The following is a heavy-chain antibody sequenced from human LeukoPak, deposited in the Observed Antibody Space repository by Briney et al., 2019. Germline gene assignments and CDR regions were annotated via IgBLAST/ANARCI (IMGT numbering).Heavy chain of an antibody. Sequence: PSETLSLTCTVSGGSISSSSYYWGWIRQPPGKGLEWIGSIYYSGSTYYNPSLKSRVTISVDTSKNQFSLKLSSVTAADTAVYYCARDRGGYSSSWYVDYWGQGTLVTVSS. J-gene: IGHJ4*02. V-gene: IGHV4-39*07. CDR2: IYYSGST. D-gene: IGHD6-13*01. CDR1: GGSISSSSYY. CDR3: ARDRGGYSSSWYVDY.